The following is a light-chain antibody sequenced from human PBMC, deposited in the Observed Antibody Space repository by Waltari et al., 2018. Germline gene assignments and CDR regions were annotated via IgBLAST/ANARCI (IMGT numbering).Light chain of an antibody. CDR2: KAS. J-gene: IGKJ2*01. CDR1: EKVSKW. CDR3: QQSYTYSYT. Sequence: DIQITQSPSTLSASVGDRVTITCRASEKVSKWLAWYPQKPGKAPTLLVYKASTLRSGVPSRFSGSGSGTEFSLTISSLQPDDFATYYCQQSYTYSYTFGQGTKLEIK. V-gene: IGKV1-5*03.